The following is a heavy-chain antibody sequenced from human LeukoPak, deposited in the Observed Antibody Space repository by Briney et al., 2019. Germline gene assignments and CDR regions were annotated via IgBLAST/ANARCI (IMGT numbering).Heavy chain of an antibody. J-gene: IGHJ5*02. CDR2: ISYDGSNK. Sequence: GGSLRLSCAASGFTFSNAWMSWVRQAPGKGLEWVAVISYDGSNKYYADSVKGRFTISRDNSKNTLYLQMNSLRAEDTAVYYSASTDYGDYGNWFDPWGQGTLVTVSS. CDR3: ASTDYGDYGNWFDP. CDR1: GFTFSNAW. V-gene: IGHV3-30-3*01. D-gene: IGHD4-17*01.